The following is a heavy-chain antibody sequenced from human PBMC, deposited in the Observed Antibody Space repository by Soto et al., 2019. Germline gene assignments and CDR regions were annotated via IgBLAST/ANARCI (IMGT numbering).Heavy chain of an antibody. J-gene: IGHJ6*02. V-gene: IGHV4-4*07. CDR2: IDTSGST. CDR3: ARHRAYSYGNRGDYCWGMDV. D-gene: IGHD5-18*01. Sequence: SETLSLTCTVSGGSISSYYWSWIRQPSRKGLELIWRIDTSGSTNYNPSLKSRVTMSVATSKTQFSLKLTPVTAADTAVYYCARHRAYSYGNRGDYCWGMDVWGQGTAV. CDR1: GGSISSYY.